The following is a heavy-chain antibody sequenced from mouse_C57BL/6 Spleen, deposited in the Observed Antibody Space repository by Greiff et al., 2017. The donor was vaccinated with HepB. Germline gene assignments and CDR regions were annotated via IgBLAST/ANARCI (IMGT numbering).Heavy chain of an antibody. D-gene: IGHD1-1*01. CDR2: INPNYGTT. V-gene: IGHV1-39*01. Sequence: VQLQQSGPELVKPGASVKISCKASGYSFTDYNMNWVKQSNGKSLEWIGVINPNYGTTSYNQKFKGKATLTVDQSSSTAYMQLNSLTSEDSAVYYCASTDYYGSRRYAMDYWGQGTSVTVSS. CDR1: GYSFTDYN. J-gene: IGHJ4*01. CDR3: ASTDYYGSRRYAMDY.